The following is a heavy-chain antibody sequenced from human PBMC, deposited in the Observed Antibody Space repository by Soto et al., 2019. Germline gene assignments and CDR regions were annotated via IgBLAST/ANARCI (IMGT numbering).Heavy chain of an antibody. J-gene: IGHJ5*02. CDR3: ARHVGDCSGGSCYSDDLGWFDP. V-gene: IGHV3-53*04. CDR1: GFTASSNY. Sequence: EVQLVESGGGLVQPGGSLRLSCAASGFTASSNYMSWVRQAPGKGLEWVSVIYSGGSTYYADSVKGRFTISRHTSKNTLYLQMNSLRAEDTAVYYCARHVGDCSGGSCYSDDLGWFDPWGQGTLVTVSS. D-gene: IGHD2-15*01. CDR2: IYSGGST.